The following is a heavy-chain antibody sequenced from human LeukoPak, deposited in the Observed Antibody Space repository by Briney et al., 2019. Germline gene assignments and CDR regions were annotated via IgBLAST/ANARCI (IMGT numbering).Heavy chain of an antibody. J-gene: IGHJ4*02. CDR1: GFIFSSYA. V-gene: IGHV3-30-3*01. CDR2: ISYDGSNK. Sequence: HPGGSLRLSCAASGFIFSSYAMHWVRQAPGKGLEWVAVISYDGSNKYYADSVKGRFTISRDNSKNTLYLQMNSLRAEDTAVYYCAKGAVRGVTRNPYYFDYWGQGTLVTVSS. D-gene: IGHD3-10*01. CDR3: AKGAVRGVTRNPYYFDY.